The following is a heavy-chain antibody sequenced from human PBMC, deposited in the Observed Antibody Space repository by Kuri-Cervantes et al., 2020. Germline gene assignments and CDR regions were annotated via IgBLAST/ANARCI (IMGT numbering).Heavy chain of an antibody. V-gene: IGHV4-34*01. J-gene: IGHJ4*02. Sequence: SATLSLTCAVYGGSFGNYYWTWIRQPPGKGLEWIGEINQSGNTNYNPPLKSRVTISVDTSKNQFSLKLSSVTAADTAVYYCARLLSAVAGTFDYWGQGTLVTVSS. D-gene: IGHD6-19*01. CDR3: ARLLSAVAGTFDY. CDR1: GGSFGNYY. CDR2: INQSGNT.